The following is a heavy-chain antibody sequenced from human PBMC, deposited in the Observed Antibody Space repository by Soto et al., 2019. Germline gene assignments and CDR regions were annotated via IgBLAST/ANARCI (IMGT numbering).Heavy chain of an antibody. CDR1: GFTFSSYA. V-gene: IGHV3-23*01. CDR2: ISGSGGST. D-gene: IGHD3-10*01. Sequence: EVQLLESGGGLVQPGGSLRLSCAASGFTFSSYAMSWVRQAPGKGLEWVSAISGSGGSTYYADSVKGRFTISRDNYKNTLYLKMNSLRAEDTAVYYCAKPQFGFGELFAFDIWGQGTMVNVSS. J-gene: IGHJ3*02. CDR3: AKPQFGFGELFAFDI.